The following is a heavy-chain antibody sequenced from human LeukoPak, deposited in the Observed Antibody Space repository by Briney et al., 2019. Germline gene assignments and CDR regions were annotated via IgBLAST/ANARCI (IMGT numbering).Heavy chain of an antibody. D-gene: IGHD3-10*01. CDR1: GFTFSNYG. J-gene: IGHJ4*02. Sequence: GGTLRLSCAASGFTFSNYGMHWVRQAPGKGLEWVAFIRFDGTNKYYADSMKGRLTISRDNSKNTLYLQMSSLRAEDTALYYCARGRFGELPLDYWGQGTLVTVSS. V-gene: IGHV3-30*02. CDR2: IRFDGTNK. CDR3: ARGRFGELPLDY.